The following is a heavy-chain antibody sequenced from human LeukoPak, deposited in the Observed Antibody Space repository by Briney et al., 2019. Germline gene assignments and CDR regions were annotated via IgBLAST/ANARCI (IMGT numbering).Heavy chain of an antibody. D-gene: IGHD3-10*02. V-gene: IGHV3-48*03. J-gene: IGHJ6*04. Sequence: GSLRLSCAASGFTFSSYEMNWVRQAPGKGLEWVSYISSSGSTIYYADSVKGRFTISRDNAKNSLYLQINSLRAEDTAVYYCAELGITMIGGVWGKGTTVTISS. CDR2: ISSSGSTI. CDR1: GFTFSSYE. CDR3: AELGITMIGGV.